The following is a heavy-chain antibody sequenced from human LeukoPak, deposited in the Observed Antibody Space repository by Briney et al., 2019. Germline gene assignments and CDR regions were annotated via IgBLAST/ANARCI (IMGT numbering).Heavy chain of an antibody. D-gene: IGHD6-19*01. Sequence: PEGSLRLSCAASGFTFSSYSMNWVRQAPGKGLEWVSSISSSSSYIYYADSVKGRFTISRDNAKNSLYLQMNSLRAEDTAVYYCARGGIAVARGDDYWGQGTLVTVSS. CDR3: ARGGIAVARGDDY. V-gene: IGHV3-21*01. CDR1: GFTFSSYS. J-gene: IGHJ4*02. CDR2: ISSSSSYI.